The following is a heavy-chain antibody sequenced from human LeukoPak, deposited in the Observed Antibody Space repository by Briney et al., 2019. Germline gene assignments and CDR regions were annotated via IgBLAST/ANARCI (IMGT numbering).Heavy chain of an antibody. CDR3: ASPRGGTYRYFDY. Sequence: PSETLSLTCAVYGGSFSGYYWSWIRQPPGKGLEWIGEINHSGSTNYNPSLKSRVTISVDTSKNQFSLKLSSVTAADTAVYYCASPRGGTYRYFDYWGQGTLVTVSS. J-gene: IGHJ4*02. CDR2: INHSGST. D-gene: IGHD3-10*01. V-gene: IGHV4-34*01. CDR1: GGSFSGYY.